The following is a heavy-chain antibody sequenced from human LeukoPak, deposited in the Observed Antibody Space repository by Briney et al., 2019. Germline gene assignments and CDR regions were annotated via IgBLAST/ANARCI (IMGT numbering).Heavy chain of an antibody. Sequence: SETLSLTCTVSGGSISSGDYYWSWIRQPPGKGLEWIGYIYYSGSTYYNPSLKSRVTISVDTSKNQFSLKLSSVTAADTAVYYCASNRPSQQLVLALDIWGQGTMVTVSS. CDR2: IYYSGST. CDR3: ASNRPSQQLVLALDI. J-gene: IGHJ3*02. D-gene: IGHD6-13*01. CDR1: GGSISSGDYY. V-gene: IGHV4-30-4*01.